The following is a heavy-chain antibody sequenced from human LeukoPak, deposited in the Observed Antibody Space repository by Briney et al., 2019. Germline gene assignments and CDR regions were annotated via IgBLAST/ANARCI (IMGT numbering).Heavy chain of an antibody. V-gene: IGHV4-61*01. J-gene: IGHJ4*02. Sequence: PSETLSLTCTVSGGSVSSGSYSWTWIRQPPGKGLKWIGEIYHSGSTNYNPSLKSRVTISADASKNQLSLKLNSVTAADTAVYHCASAAFWLAFDNWGQGTQVTVSS. CDR2: IYHSGST. D-gene: IGHD5-12*01. CDR3: ASAAFWLAFDN. CDR1: GGSVSSGSYS.